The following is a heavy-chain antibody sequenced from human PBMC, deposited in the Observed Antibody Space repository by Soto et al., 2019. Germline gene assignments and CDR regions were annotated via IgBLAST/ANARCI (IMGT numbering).Heavy chain of an antibody. D-gene: IGHD2-8*02. CDR1: GGTFRRLC. CDR2: IIPVSGTA. J-gene: IGHJ5*02. Sequence: HLEQAGAEVKKPGFPVEVSCQISGGTFRRLCFHLVPQAPWQGLWWMGGIIPVSGTANFAQKFHGRGPISADAATNTAYMELSSVRFDDTAVYYCATVDRSVALVGWFDPWGQGTLVTVSS. V-gene: IGHV1-69*01. CDR3: ATVDRSVALVGWFDP.